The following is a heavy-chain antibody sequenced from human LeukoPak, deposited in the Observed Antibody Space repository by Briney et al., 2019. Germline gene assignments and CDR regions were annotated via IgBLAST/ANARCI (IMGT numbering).Heavy chain of an antibody. CDR2: IYHSGST. CDR3: ARDFGGKGAFDI. D-gene: IGHD4-23*01. V-gene: IGHV4-4*02. Sequence: SETLSLTCAVSGGSISSSNWWSWVRHPPGKGLEWIGEIYHSGSTNYNPSLKSRVTISVDKSKNQFSLKLSSVTAADTAVYYCARDFGGKGAFDIWGQGTMVTVSS. J-gene: IGHJ3*02. CDR1: GGSISSSNW.